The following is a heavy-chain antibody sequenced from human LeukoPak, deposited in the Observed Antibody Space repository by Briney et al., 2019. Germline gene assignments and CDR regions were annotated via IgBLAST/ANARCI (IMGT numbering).Heavy chain of an antibody. CDR1: GGTFTSYA. V-gene: IGHV1-69*13. D-gene: IGHD3-3*02. Sequence: SVKVSCKTSGGTFTSYAITWVRQAPGQGLEWMGKIIPISGTTNYAQAFQGRVTITADESTNTVYMEMSGLRPDDTAVYYCVRPDRIFGVPAAFDAWGQGTLVAVSS. CDR3: VRPDRIFGVPAAFDA. CDR2: IIPISGTT. J-gene: IGHJ3*01.